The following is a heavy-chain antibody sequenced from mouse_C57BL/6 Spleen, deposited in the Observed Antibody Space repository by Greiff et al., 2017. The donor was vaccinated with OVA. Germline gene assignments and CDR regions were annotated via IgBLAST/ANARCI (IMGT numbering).Heavy chain of an antibody. CDR3: ARSYGNYNYAMDY. CDR2: IDPSDSYP. J-gene: IGHJ4*01. D-gene: IGHD2-1*01. CDR1: GYTFTSYW. Sequence: QVQLQQSGAELVMPGASVKLSCKASGYTFTSYWMHWVKQRPGQGLEWIGEIDPSDSYPNYNQKFKGKSTLTVDKSSSTAYMQLSSLTSENSAVYYSARSYGNYNYAMDYWGQGTSVTVSS. V-gene: IGHV1-69*01.